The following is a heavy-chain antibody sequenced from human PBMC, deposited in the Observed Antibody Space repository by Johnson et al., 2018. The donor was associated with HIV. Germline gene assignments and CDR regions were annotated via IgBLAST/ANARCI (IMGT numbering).Heavy chain of an antibody. Sequence: QMQLVESGGGVVQPGRSLRLSCAASGFTFSSYGMHWVRQAPGKGLEWVAVIWYDGSSKYYADSVKGRFTISRDNSKNTLYLQMNSLRAEDTALYYCAKDVGNYWPDAFDIWGQGTMVTVSS. D-gene: IGHD3-22*01. CDR1: GFTFSSYG. CDR3: AKDVGNYWPDAFDI. CDR2: IWYDGSSK. V-gene: IGHV3-33*06. J-gene: IGHJ3*02.